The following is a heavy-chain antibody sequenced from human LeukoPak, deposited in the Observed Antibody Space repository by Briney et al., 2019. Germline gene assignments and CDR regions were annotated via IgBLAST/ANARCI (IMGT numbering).Heavy chain of an antibody. CDR3: ARDSYVVVPAAIGYFDY. CDR2: IYYSGST. CDR1: GGSISSYY. D-gene: IGHD2-2*02. J-gene: IGHJ4*02. Sequence: SETLSLTCTVSGGSISSYYWSWIRQPPGKGLEWIGYIYYSGSTNYNPSLKSRVTISVDTSKNQFSLKLSSVTAADTAVYYCARDSYVVVPAAIGYFDYWGQGTLVTVSS. V-gene: IGHV4-59*12.